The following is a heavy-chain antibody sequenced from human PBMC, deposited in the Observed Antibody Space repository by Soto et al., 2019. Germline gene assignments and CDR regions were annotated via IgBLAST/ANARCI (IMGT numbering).Heavy chain of an antibody. V-gene: IGHV4-31*03. CDR3: ARGNNARMVGRYSWFDP. CDR2: IFYGGST. Sequence: NPSETLSLTCTVSGDSIFNGNYYWTWIRQVPGKGLEWIGYIFYGGSTYYNPSLKSRVTISVDTSKNHFSLALSSVTAADTAVYFCARGNNARMVGRYSWFDPWGQGTLVTVSS. CDR1: GDSIFNGNYY. J-gene: IGHJ5*02. D-gene: IGHD2-8*01.